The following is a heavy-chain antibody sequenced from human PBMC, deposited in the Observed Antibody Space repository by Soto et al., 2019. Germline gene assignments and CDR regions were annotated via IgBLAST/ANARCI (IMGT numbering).Heavy chain of an antibody. Sequence: PGESRKISCKGSGYTFTDYWVNWVRQMPGKGLEWMGRIDPSDSYTKYSPSFQGHVTISADKSISTAYLEWSSLEASDTAMYYCARARTITIFGVVGFEMDVWGQGTTVTVS. V-gene: IGHV5-10-1*01. CDR2: IDPSDSYT. CDR1: GYTFTDYW. J-gene: IGHJ6*02. CDR3: ARARTITIFGVVGFEMDV. D-gene: IGHD3-3*01.